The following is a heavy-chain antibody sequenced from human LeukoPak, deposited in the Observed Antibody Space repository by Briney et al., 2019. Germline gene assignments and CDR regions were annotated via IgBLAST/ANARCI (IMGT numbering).Heavy chain of an antibody. CDR1: VGSISSSSYY. CDR3: ARHLSDYYGSGSYYNS. Sequence: SETLSLTCTVSVGSISSSSYYWRWIRQPPGKVLEWIGSIYYSGSTYYNPSLKSRVTISVDTSKNQFSLKLSSVTAADTAVYYCARHLSDYYGSGSYYNSWGQGTLVTVSS. J-gene: IGHJ4*02. V-gene: IGHV4-39*01. CDR2: IYYSGST. D-gene: IGHD3-10*01.